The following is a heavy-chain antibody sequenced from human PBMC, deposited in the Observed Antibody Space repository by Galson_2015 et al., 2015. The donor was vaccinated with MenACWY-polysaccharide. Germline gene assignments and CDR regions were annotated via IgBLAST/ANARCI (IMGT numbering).Heavy chain of an antibody. CDR1: GFTFSSYW. V-gene: IGHV3-7*01. CDR3: ARDSARGGTSY. CDR2: ITQDGSEK. J-gene: IGHJ4*02. Sequence: SLRLSCAASGFTFSSYWMSWVRQAPGKGLEWVANITQDGSEKYYVDSVKGRFTISRDNAKNSLYLQMNSLRGEDTAVYYCARDSARGGTSYGGQGTLSPASS. D-gene: IGHD1-1*01.